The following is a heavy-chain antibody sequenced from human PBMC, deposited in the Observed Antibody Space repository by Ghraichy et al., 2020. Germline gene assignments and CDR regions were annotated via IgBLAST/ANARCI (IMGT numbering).Heavy chain of an antibody. CDR1: GFTFSSYG. CDR3: AKVVVGANDY. D-gene: IGHD1-26*01. Sequence: LTCAASGFTFSSYGMHWVRQAPGKGLEWVAFIRYDGSNKYYADSVKGRFTISRDNSKNTLYLQMNSLRAEDTAVYYCAKVVVGANDYWGQGTLVTVSS. V-gene: IGHV3-30*02. J-gene: IGHJ4*02. CDR2: IRYDGSNK.